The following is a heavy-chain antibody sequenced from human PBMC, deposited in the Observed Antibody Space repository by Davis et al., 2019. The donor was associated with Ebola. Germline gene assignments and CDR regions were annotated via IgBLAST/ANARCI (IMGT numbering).Heavy chain of an antibody. J-gene: IGHJ6*02. CDR1: GGSFSGYY. CDR3: ARGNYGDYIVLYYYNMDV. V-gene: IGHV4-34*01. Sequence: SETLSLTCGVYGGSFSGYYWSWIRQPPGKGLEWLGDINHSGSTNYNPSLKSRVTISVDTSKNQFSLRLISVTAADTAVYYCARGNYGDYIVLYYYNMDVWGQGTTVTVSS. CDR2: INHSGST. D-gene: IGHD4-17*01.